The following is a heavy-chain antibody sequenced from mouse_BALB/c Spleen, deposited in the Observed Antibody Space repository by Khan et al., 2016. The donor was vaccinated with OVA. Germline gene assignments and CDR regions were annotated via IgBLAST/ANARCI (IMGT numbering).Heavy chain of an antibody. CDR3: ARQNYYGYAMDY. V-gene: IGHV3-2*02. D-gene: IGHD1-1*01. CDR1: GYSITSDYA. CDR2: ISYSGST. Sequence: EVMLVESGPGLVKPSQSLSLTCTVTGYSITSDYAWNWIRQFPGNKLEWMGYISYSGSTSYNPSLKSRISITRDTSKNQFFLQLTSVTTEDTATYYCARQNYYGYAMDYWGQGTSVTVSS. J-gene: IGHJ4*01.